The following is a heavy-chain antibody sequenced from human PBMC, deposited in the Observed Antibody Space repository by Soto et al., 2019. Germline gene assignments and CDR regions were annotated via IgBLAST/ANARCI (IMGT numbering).Heavy chain of an antibody. V-gene: IGHV3-23*01. CDR2: ISGSGTVT. D-gene: IGHD5-12*01. Sequence: PGGSLRLSCAASGFTFSSYAMSWVRQAPGKGLEWVSAISGSGTVTYYADSVKGRFTISRDNAKNSLYLQMNSLRAEDTAVYYCPRDPNIVAKMGSIYYYYGMDVWGQGHTVTVS. CDR3: PRDPNIVAKMGSIYYYYGMDV. CDR1: GFTFSSYA. J-gene: IGHJ6*02.